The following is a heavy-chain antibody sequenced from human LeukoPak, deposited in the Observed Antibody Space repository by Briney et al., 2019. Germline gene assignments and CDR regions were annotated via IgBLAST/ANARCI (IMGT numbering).Heavy chain of an antibody. V-gene: IGHV4-39*07. D-gene: IGHD6-13*01. J-gene: IGHJ5*02. CDR3: ARGLYSSSEGWFDP. Sequence: SETLSLTCTVSGGSISSSSYYWGWIRQPPGKGLEWIGSIYYSGSTYYNPSLKSRVTISVDTSKNQFSLKLSSVTAADTAVYYCARGLYSSSEGWFDPWGQGTLVTVSS. CDR1: GGSISSSSYY. CDR2: IYYSGST.